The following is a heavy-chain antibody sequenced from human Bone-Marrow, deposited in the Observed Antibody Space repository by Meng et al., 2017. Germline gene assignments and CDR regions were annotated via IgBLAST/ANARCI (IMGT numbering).Heavy chain of an antibody. V-gene: IGHV3-23*01. J-gene: IGHJ4*02. CDR2: ISGSGGST. CDR1: GFTFSSYA. CDR3: AKDQYSSSWGPVDYFDY. D-gene: IGHD6-13*01. Sequence: GESLKISCAASGFTFSSYAMSWVRQAPGKGLEWVSAISGSGGSTYYADSVKGRFTISRDNSKNTLYLQMNSLRAEDTAVYYCAKDQYSSSWGPVDYFDYWGRGTLVTVSS.